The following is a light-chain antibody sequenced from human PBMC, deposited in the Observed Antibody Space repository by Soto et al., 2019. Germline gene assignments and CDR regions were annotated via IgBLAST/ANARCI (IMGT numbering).Light chain of an antibody. CDR2: AAS. V-gene: IGKV1-39*01. CDR3: QQSYVTLRT. Sequence: DIHLTQSPSSLSASVGDRVTITCRASQSISNYLNWYQQKPGEAPKVLVFAASTLQGGVPSRFRGSGSGTDFTLTITSLRPEDFATYYCQQSYVTLRTFGLGTRV. J-gene: IGKJ1*01. CDR1: QSISNY.